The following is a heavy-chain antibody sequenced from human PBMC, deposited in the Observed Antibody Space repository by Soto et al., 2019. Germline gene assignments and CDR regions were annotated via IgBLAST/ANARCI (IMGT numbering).Heavy chain of an antibody. D-gene: IGHD5-12*01. V-gene: IGHV1-2*04. CDR1: GYTFTGYY. CDR2: INPNSGGT. Sequence: ASVKVSCKASGYTFTGYYMHWVRQAPGQGLEWMGWINPNSGGTNYAQKFQGWVTMTRDTSISTAYMELSRLRSDDTAVYYCARDRVATGGVYYGMDVWGQGTTVTVSS. J-gene: IGHJ6*02. CDR3: ARDRVATGGVYYGMDV.